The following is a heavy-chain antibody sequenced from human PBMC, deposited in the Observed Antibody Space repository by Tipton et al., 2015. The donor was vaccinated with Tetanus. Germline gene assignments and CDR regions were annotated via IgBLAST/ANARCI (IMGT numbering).Heavy chain of an antibody. D-gene: IGHD3-10*01. J-gene: IGHJ3*02. CDR2: IFYTGSS. CDR1: GVSIRSSTYF. CDR3: ARPEASGRARGFDI. Sequence: LRLSCAVSGVSIRSSTYFWGWIRQPPGKGLEWIGHIFYTGSSHYNPSLKGRVTISGDTSKNLFSLTSVTASDTAVYYCARPEASGRARGFDIWGQGTKVTVSP. V-gene: IGHV4-39*02.